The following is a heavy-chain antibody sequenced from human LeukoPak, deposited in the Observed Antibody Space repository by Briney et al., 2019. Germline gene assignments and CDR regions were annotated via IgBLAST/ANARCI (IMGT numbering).Heavy chain of an antibody. V-gene: IGHV3-11*06. CDR1: VFSFGDYY. CDR3: ARDSLGSGWYVADY. CDR2: ISSSSSYT. J-gene: IGHJ4*02. Sequence: PGGSLRLSCGTCVFSFGDYYISWIRQAPGKGLEWVSYISSSSSYTNYADSVKGRFTISRDNSKNMLYLQMNILRAKDTAVYYCARDSLGSGWYVADYWGQGILVTVSS. D-gene: IGHD6-19*01.